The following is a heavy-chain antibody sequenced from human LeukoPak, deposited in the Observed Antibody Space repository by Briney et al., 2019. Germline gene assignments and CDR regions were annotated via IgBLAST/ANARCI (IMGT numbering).Heavy chain of an antibody. CDR3: ARDDSNGYFQH. CDR2: VYYSGST. V-gene: IGHV4-59*01. D-gene: IGHD6-19*01. Sequence: SETLSLTCTASGGSISSYYWSWIRQPPGKGLEWIGYVYYSGSTNYNPSLKSRVTISVDTSKNQFSLKLSSVTAADTAMYYCARDDSNGYFQHWGQGTLVTVSS. J-gene: IGHJ1*01. CDR1: GGSISSYY.